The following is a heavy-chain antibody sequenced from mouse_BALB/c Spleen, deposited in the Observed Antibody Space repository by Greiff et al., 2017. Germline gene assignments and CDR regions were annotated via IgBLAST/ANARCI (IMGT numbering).Heavy chain of an antibody. Sequence: EVKVVESGGGLVKPGGSLKLSCAASGFTFSDYYMYWVRQTPEKRLEWVATISDGGSYTYYPDSVKGRFTISRDNAKNNLYLQMSSLKSEDTAMYYCARGYGNYLYYYAMDYWGQGTSVTVSS. CDR3: ARGYGNYLYYYAMDY. D-gene: IGHD2-1*01. CDR2: ISDGGSYT. V-gene: IGHV5-4*02. J-gene: IGHJ4*01. CDR1: GFTFSDYY.